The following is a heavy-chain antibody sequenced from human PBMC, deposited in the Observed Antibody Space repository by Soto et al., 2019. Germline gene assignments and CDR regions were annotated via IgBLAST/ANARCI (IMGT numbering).Heavy chain of an antibody. CDR1: GGSVSRGSYY. CDR2: IYYSGST. D-gene: IGHD2-21*02. CDR3: ASLMVVTAIGGFDY. Sequence: QVHLQESGPGLVTPSETLSLTCTFSGGSVSRGSYYWSWIRQPPGKGLEWIGYIYYSGSTNYTPSLKSRVTISVDTSKNQCSLKLSSVTAADTDVYYFASLMVVTAIGGFDYWGQGTLVTVSS. J-gene: IGHJ4*02. V-gene: IGHV4-61*01.